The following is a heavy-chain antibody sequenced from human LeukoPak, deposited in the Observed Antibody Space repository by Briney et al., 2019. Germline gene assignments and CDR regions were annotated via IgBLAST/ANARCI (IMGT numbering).Heavy chain of an antibody. D-gene: IGHD1-7*01. CDR1: GYTFTSYG. J-gene: IGHJ6*03. Sequence: GASVKVSCKASGYTFTSYGISWVRQAPGQGLEWMGWISAYNGNTNYAQKLQGRATMTTDTSTSTAYMELRSLRSDDTAVYYCARGEGLGLRYYYYMDVWGKGTTVTVSS. CDR3: ARGEGLGLRYYYYMDV. V-gene: IGHV1-18*01. CDR2: ISAYNGNT.